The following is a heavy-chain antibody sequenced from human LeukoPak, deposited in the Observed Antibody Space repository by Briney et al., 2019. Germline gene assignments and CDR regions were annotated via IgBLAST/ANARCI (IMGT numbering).Heavy chain of an antibody. CDR1: GGSISSGGYS. J-gene: IGHJ4*02. CDR2: IYHSGST. D-gene: IGHD6-19*01. V-gene: IGHV4-30-2*01. Sequence: SETLSLTCAVSGGSISSGGYSWSWIRQPPGKGLEWIGYIYHSGSTYYNPSLKSRVTISVDRSKNQFSLKLSSVTAADTAVYYCARARGQWLAIFDYWGQGTLVTVSS. CDR3: ARARGQWLAIFDY.